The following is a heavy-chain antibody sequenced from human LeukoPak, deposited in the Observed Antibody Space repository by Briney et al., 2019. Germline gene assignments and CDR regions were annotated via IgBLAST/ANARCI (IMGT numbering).Heavy chain of an antibody. Sequence: KASETLSLTCSVSSGSINSYRWSWIRQPAGKGLEFIGRIYTTGMTNYNPSLKSRVSMSVDTSKNQFSLELRSVTAADTAVYSCARAGYTIISHRFDYWGQGALVTVSS. CDR3: ARAGYTIISHRFDY. CDR2: IYTTGMT. D-gene: IGHD3-16*02. J-gene: IGHJ4*02. V-gene: IGHV4-4*07. CDR1: SGSINSYR.